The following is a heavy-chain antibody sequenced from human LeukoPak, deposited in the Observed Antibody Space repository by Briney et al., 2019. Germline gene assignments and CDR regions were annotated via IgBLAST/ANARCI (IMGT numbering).Heavy chain of an antibody. J-gene: IGHJ4*02. CDR1: GFTVSSSY. D-gene: IGHD5-12*01. CDR3: ATIVPNVVATMLTDY. CDR2: IYNDGRT. Sequence: GGSLRLSCAASGFTVSSSYISWVRQAPGKGLEWVSVIYNDGRTYHADSVKGRFTISRDNSKNTVYLQMDTLRAEDTAVYYCATIVPNVVATMLTDYWGQGTPVTVSS. V-gene: IGHV3-53*01.